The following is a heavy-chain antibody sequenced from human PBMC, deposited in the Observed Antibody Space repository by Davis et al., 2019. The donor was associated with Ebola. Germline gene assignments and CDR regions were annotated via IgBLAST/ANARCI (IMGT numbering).Heavy chain of an antibody. CDR2: IKQDGTEE. Sequence: GESLKISCAASGFTFSRYWMTWVGQAPGKGLEWVANIKQDGTEESYVDSVKGRFTISRDNAKNSLNLQMNSLRAEDTAVYYCVRRARYNWHLDYWGQGTLVTVSS. CDR3: VRRARYNWHLDY. CDR1: GFTFSRYW. V-gene: IGHV3-7*01. J-gene: IGHJ4*02. D-gene: IGHD1-1*01.